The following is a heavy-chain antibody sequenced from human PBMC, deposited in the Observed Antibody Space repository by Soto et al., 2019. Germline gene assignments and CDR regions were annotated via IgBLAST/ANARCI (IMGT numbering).Heavy chain of an antibody. Sequence: ASVKVSCKASGYTFTGYYIHWVRQAPGQGLEWMGWINPNSGDTKYAQKFQGWVTTTRDTSISTAYMELSRLRSEDTAVYYCAIYDSSGYYHHYFDYWGQGTLVTVSS. D-gene: IGHD3-22*01. CDR2: INPNSGDT. V-gene: IGHV1-2*04. CDR3: AIYDSSGYYHHYFDY. J-gene: IGHJ4*02. CDR1: GYTFTGYY.